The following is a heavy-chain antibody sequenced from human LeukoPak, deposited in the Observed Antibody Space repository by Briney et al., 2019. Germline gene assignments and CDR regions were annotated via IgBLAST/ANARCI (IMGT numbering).Heavy chain of an antibody. J-gene: IGHJ4*02. V-gene: IGHV3-11*04. CDR1: GFTFSDFY. Sequence: GGSLRLSCAASGFTFSDFYMSWIRQAPGKGLEWVSYISSSGSTIYYADSVKGRFSISRDNAKNSLFLQMNSLRDEDTAVYYCASWRGSGNYYFDSWGQGILVTVSS. CDR3: ASWRGSGNYYFDS. CDR2: ISSSGSTI. D-gene: IGHD3-10*01.